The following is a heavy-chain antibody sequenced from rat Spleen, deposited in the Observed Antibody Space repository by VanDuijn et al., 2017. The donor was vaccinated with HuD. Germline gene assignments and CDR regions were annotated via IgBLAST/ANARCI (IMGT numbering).Heavy chain of an antibody. CDR3: ARFEDYYSGDVQNYFDY. Sequence: EVHLVESGGGLVQPGGSLKLSCAASGFTFSGYDMAWVRQAPTKGLEWVASIVPSGGSTYYRDSVKGRFTVSRDNAKSTLYLQIDSLGSEDTATYYCARFEDYYSGDVQNYFDYWGQGVMVTVSS. CDR1: GFTFSGYD. V-gene: IGHV5-25*01. CDR2: IVPSGGST. D-gene: IGHD1-1*01. J-gene: IGHJ2*01.